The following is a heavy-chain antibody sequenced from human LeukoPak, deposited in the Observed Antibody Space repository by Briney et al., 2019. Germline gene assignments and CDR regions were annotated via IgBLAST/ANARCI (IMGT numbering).Heavy chain of an antibody. D-gene: IGHD1-26*01. Sequence: SETLSLTCTVARGSISNAYWSWIRQPPGKGLEWIGHFHDSGGTNYDPSLKSRAAISVDTSKNQFPLMLTSVTAADTAVYYCARGDPSGRPGIGFDYWGQGTLVTVSS. CDR1: RGSISNAY. J-gene: IGHJ4*02. V-gene: IGHV4-59*01. CDR3: ARGDPSGRPGIGFDY. CDR2: FHDSGGT.